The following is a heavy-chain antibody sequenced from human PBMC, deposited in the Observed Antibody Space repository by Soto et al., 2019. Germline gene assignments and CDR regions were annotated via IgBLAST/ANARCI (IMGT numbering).Heavy chain of an antibody. D-gene: IGHD6-19*01. J-gene: IGHJ6*02. CDR1: GGSLSGYY. CDR2: INHSGST. Sequence: SETLSLTCAVYGGSLSGYYWSWIRQPPGKGLEWIGEINHSGSTNYNPSLKSPITISVDTSKNQFSLKLSSVTAADTAVYYCARGLKATSIAEAATQLHRYYYYYYGMDVWGQGTTVTVSS. CDR3: ARGLKATSIAEAATQLHRYYYYYYGMDV. V-gene: IGHV4-34*01.